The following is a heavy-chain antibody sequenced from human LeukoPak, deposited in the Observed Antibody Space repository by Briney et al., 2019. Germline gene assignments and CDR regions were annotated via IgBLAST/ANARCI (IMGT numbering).Heavy chain of an antibody. CDR3: ARVRGYSRDY. D-gene: IGHD6-13*01. CDR1: GFTFSSYT. Sequence: PGVSLRLSCAASGFTFSSYTMNWVRQAPGKGLDWVSSITSSSGHIFYADSVKGRFTISRDNAKNSLYLQMSSLTVEDTAVYYCARVRGYSRDYWGQGTLVTVSS. V-gene: IGHV3-21*01. J-gene: IGHJ4*02. CDR2: ITSSSGHI.